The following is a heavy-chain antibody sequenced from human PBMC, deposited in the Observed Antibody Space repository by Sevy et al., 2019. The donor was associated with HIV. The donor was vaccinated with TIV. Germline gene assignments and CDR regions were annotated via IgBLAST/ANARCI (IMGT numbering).Heavy chain of an antibody. CDR2: ISYEGTET. D-gene: IGHD3-22*01. Sequence: GSLRLSCAASGFAFSSHAMHWVRQAPGKGPEWVAVISYEGTETFYAASVEGRFTISRDNSKKMLSLQINSLRPEDTAVYYCARGPTYYYDSSRYDWFDPWGQGTLVTVSS. V-gene: IGHV3-30-3*01. CDR1: GFAFSSHA. J-gene: IGHJ5*02. CDR3: ARGPTYYYDSSRYDWFDP.